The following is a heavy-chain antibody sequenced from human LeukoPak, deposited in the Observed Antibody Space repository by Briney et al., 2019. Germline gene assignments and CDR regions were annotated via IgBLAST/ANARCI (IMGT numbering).Heavy chain of an antibody. CDR2: ISNSGSTI. J-gene: IGHJ4*02. Sequence: PGGSLRLSCAASGFTFSSYEMNWVRQAPGKGLEWVSYISNSGSTIYYADSVKGRFTISRDNAKNSLYLQMNSLRAEDTAVYYCARDTMVRGVADYWGQGTLVTVSS. CDR1: GFTFSSYE. V-gene: IGHV3-48*03. CDR3: ARDTMVRGVADY. D-gene: IGHD3-10*01.